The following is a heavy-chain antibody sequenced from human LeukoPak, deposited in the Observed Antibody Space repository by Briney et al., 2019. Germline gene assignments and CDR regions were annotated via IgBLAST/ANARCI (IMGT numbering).Heavy chain of an antibody. CDR3: ATGLRINSFGY. J-gene: IGHJ4*02. CDR1: GFTFSSYA. CDR2: INHSGST. V-gene: IGHV4-34*08. D-gene: IGHD1-1*01. Sequence: KSGGSLRLSCAASGFTFSSYAMSWVRQPPGKGLEWIGEINHSGSTNYNPSLKSRVTISVDTSKNQFSLKLSSVTAADTAVYYCATGLRINSFGYWGQGTLVTVSS.